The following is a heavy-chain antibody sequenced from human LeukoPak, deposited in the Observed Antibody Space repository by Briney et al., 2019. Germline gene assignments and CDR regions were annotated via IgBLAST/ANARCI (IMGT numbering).Heavy chain of an antibody. CDR3: ARGTLGAWGW. CDR1: GFTFSSYE. D-gene: IGHD6-19*01. J-gene: IGHJ4*02. V-gene: IGHV3-21*01. CDR2: ISSSSNYI. Sequence: PGGSLRLSCAASGFTFSSYEMNGVRQAPGKGLEWVSSISSSSNYIHYADSVKGRFTISRDNAKNSLYLQMNSLRAEDTAVYFCARGTLGAWGWWGQGTLVTVSS.